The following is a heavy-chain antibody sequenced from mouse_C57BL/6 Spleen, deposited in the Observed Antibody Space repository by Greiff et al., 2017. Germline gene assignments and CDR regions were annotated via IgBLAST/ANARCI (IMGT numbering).Heavy chain of an antibody. CDR1: GYTFTSYW. CDR3: ARWSFYSNFGFDY. J-gene: IGHJ2*01. V-gene: IGHV1-52*01. Sequence: VKLQQPGAELVRPGSSVKLSCKASGYTFTSYWMHWVKQRPIQGLEWIGNIDPSDSETHYNQKFKDKATLTVDKSSSTAYMQLSSLTSEDSAVYYCARWSFYSNFGFDYWGQGTTLTVSS. D-gene: IGHD2-5*01. CDR2: IDPSDSET.